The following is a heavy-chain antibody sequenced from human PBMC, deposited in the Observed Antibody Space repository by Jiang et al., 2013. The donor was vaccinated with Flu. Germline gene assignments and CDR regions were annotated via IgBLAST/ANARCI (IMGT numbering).Heavy chain of an antibody. J-gene: IGHJ6*02. V-gene: IGHV3-30*18. CDR2: ISYDGSNK. D-gene: IGHD3-3*01. CDR3: AKDVGITIFGVVTYYYYGMDV. Sequence: RSLRLSCAASGFTFSSYGMHWVRQAPGKGLEWVAVISYDGSNKYYADSVKGRFTISRDNSKNTLYLQMNSLRAEDTAVYYCAKDVGITIFGVVTYYYYGMDVWGQGTTVTVSS. CDR1: GFTFSSYG.